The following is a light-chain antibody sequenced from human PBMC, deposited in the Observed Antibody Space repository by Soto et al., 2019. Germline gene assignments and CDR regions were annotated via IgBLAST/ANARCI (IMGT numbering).Light chain of an antibody. CDR3: QQYNSWWT. V-gene: IGKV3-15*01. CDR1: QSVSNN. J-gene: IGKJ1*01. CDR2: GAS. Sequence: EIVMTQSPATLSVSPGERATLSCRASQSVSNNLAWYQKKPGQAPRLLIYGASTMATGIPARFSGSGSGTEFTLTISSLQSEDFAFYYWQQYNSWWTFGQGTRVDIK.